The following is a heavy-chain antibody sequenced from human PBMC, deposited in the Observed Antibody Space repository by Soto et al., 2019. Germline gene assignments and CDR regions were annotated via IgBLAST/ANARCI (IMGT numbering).Heavy chain of an antibody. V-gene: IGHV3-48*02. Sequence: LRLSCAASGFTFSSYSMNWVRQAPGKGLEWVSYISSTGSTIFYADSVKGRFTISRDNAKNSLYLQMNSLRDEDTAVYYCARAAIKGKLLDYWGQGTPVTVSS. J-gene: IGHJ4*02. CDR3: ARAAIKGKLLDY. CDR2: ISSTGSTI. D-gene: IGHD1-26*01. CDR1: GFTFSSYS.